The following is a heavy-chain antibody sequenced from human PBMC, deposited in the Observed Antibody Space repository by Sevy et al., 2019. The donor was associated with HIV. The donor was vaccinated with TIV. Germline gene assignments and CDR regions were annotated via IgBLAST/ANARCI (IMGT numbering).Heavy chain of an antibody. J-gene: IGHJ6*02. CDR1: GFTFSSYS. D-gene: IGHD6-13*01. V-gene: IGHV3-21*01. CDR3: ARDISSTWDYYGMDV. Sequence: GGSLRLSCAASGFTFSSYSMNWVRQAPGKGLEWVSSISSSSSYIDYADSVKGRFTISRDNAKNSLYLQMNSLRAADTAVYDCARDISSTWDYYGMDVWGQGTTVTVSS. CDR2: ISSSSSYI.